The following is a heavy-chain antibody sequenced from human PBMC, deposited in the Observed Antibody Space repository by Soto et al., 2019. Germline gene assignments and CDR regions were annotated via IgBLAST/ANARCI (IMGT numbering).Heavy chain of an antibody. CDR2: IYYSGST. CDR1: GGSISSGGYY. J-gene: IGHJ4*02. D-gene: IGHD5-18*01. Sequence: QVQLQESGPGLVKPSQTLSLTCTVSGGSISSGGYYWSWIRQHPGKGLEWIGYIYYSGSTYYNPSLKSRVTISVDTSKNQCSRKLSSVTAADTAVYYCARSGYSYGPNPLLYWGQGTLVTVSS. CDR3: ARSGYSYGPNPLLY. V-gene: IGHV4-31*03.